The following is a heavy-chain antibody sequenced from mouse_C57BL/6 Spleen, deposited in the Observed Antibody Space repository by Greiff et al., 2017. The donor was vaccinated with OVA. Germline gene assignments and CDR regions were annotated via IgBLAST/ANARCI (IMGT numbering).Heavy chain of an antibody. CDR3: ARHGDYGSSYVFFAY. CDR1: GFTFSSYT. CDR2: ISGGGGNT. J-gene: IGHJ3*01. D-gene: IGHD1-1*01. Sequence: DVMLVESGGGLVKPGGSLKLSCAASGFTFSSYTMSWVRQTPEKRLEWVATISGGGGNTYYPDSVKGRFTISRDNAKNTLYLQMSSLRSEDTALYYCARHGDYGSSYVFFAYWGQGTLVTVSA. V-gene: IGHV5-9*01.